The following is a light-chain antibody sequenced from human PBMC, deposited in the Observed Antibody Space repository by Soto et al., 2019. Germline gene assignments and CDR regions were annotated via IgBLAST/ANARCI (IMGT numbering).Light chain of an antibody. CDR2: GNR. CDR3: QAYDYSLTASV. CDR1: SSNLGAGYD. V-gene: IGLV1-40*01. J-gene: IGLJ3*02. Sequence: QPVLTQPPSVSGAPGQRVTISCTGNSSNLGAGYDVHWYQQLPGAAPKLVIFGNRNRPSGVPERFSGSKSGTSASLPITGLQTEDEADYYCQAYDYSLTASVFGGGTKLTVL.